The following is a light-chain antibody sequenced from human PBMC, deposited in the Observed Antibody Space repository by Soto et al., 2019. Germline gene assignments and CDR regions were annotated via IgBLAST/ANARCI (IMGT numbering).Light chain of an antibody. J-gene: IGKJ5*01. CDR3: MQGTHWPIT. CDR1: QSLVHRDGNTY. V-gene: IGKV2-30*02. Sequence: DVLLTQYPLSLPVTHGQAASISCRSSQSLVHRDGNTYLSWFQQRPGRSPRRLIYKVSNRDSGVPARFSGSGSGTDFALKISRVEAEDVGVYYCMQGTHWPITFGQGTLLEI. CDR2: KVS.